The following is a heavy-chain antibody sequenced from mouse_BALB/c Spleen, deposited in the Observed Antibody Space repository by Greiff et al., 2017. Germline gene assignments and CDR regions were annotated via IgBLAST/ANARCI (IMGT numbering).Heavy chain of an antibody. CDR2: ISSGSSTI. CDR3: ARAGNGAWFAY. D-gene: IGHD4-1*01. V-gene: IGHV5-17*02. CDR1: GFTFSSFG. Sequence: DVMLVESGGGLVQPGGSRKLSCAASGFTFSSFGMHWVRQAPEKGLEWVAYISSGSSTIYYADTVKGRFTISRDNPKNTLFLQMTSLRSEDTAMYYCARAGNGAWFAYWGQGTLVTVSA. J-gene: IGHJ3*01.